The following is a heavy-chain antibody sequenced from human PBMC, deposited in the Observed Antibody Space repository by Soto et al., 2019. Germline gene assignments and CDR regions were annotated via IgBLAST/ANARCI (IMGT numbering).Heavy chain of an antibody. V-gene: IGHV3-74*01. J-gene: IGHJ2*01. CDR3: AFFFQAEDGIRDVRSVSAFLLNRSSDL. D-gene: IGHD3-10*02. CDR2: ISGGGSST. Sequence: TPEKSLVRVSVISGGGSSTTYEDSVKGRFTISRDNAKNTLYLQLNILRAEDTDVYYCAFFFQAEDGIRDVRSVSAFLLNRSSDL.